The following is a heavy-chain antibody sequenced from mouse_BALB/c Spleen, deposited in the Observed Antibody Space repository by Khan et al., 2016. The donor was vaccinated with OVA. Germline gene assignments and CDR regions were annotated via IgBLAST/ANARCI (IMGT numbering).Heavy chain of an antibody. CDR1: GYSITSGYG. V-gene: IGHV3-2*02. J-gene: IGHJ2*01. CDR3: ARTARIKY. CDR2: ISYSGST. D-gene: IGHD1-2*01. Sequence: EVQLQESGPGLVKPSQSLSLTCTVTGYSITSGYGWNWIRQFPGNKLEWMGYISYSGSTNSNPSLKSRISITRDTSKNQFFLQLNSVTTEDTATXYCARTARIKYWGQGTTLTVSS.